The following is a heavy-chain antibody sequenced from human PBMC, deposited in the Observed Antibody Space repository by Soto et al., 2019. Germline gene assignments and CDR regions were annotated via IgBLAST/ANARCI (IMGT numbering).Heavy chain of an antibody. CDR3: VSIAAAGGDSDY. D-gene: IGHD6-13*01. Sequence: GGSLRLSCAASGFTFSSYGMHWVRQAPGKGLEWVAVIWYDGSNKYYADSVKGRFTISRDNSKNTLYLQMNSLRAEDTAVYYCVSIAAAGGDSDYWGQGTLVTVSS. V-gene: IGHV3-33*01. CDR2: IWYDGSNK. CDR1: GFTFSSYG. J-gene: IGHJ4*02.